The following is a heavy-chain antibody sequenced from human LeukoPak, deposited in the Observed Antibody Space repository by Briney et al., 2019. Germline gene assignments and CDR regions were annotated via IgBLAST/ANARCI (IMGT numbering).Heavy chain of an antibody. J-gene: IGHJ3*02. V-gene: IGHV4-39*07. CDR3: ARMDPDNYYDSSAFTAFDI. Sequence: PSETLSLTCTVSGGSISSSSYYWGWIRQPPGKGLEWIGSIYYSGSTYYNPSLKSRVTISVDTSKNQFSLKLSSVTAADTAVYYCARMDPDNYYDSSAFTAFDIWGQGTMVTVSS. CDR1: GGSISSSSYY. CDR2: IYYSGST. D-gene: IGHD3-22*01.